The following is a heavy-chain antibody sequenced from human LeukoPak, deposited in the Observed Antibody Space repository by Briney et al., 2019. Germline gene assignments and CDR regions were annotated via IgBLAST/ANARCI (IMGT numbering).Heavy chain of an antibody. J-gene: IGHJ4*02. CDR2: ISGSGGRT. D-gene: IGHD3-22*01. V-gene: IGHV3-23*01. CDR3: ANELYYDSIGYPSAFDY. CDR1: GFTFNTFA. Sequence: PGGSLRLSCAASGFTFNTFAMSWVRQAPGKGLEWVSVISGSGGRTYYADSVKGRFTISRDNSKNTLYLQMNSLRAEDTDVYYCANELYYDSIGYPSAFDYWGQGTLVTVSS.